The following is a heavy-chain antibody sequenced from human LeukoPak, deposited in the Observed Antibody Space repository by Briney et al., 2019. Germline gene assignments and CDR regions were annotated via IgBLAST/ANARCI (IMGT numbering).Heavy chain of an antibody. V-gene: IGHV4-59*01. D-gene: IGHD3-22*01. CDR1: GGSISSYY. CDR2: IYYSGST. CDR3: ARDLIDYYYGMDV. Sequence: SETLSPTCTVSGGSISSYYWSWIRQPPGKGLEWIGYIYYSGSTNYNPSLKSRVTISVDTSKNQFSLKLSSVTAADTAVYYCARDLIDYYYGMDVWGQGTTVTVSS. J-gene: IGHJ6*02.